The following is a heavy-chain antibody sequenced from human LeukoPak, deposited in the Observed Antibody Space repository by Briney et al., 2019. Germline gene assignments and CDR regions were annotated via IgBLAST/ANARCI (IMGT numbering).Heavy chain of an antibody. Sequence: GGSLRLSCAASGFTFSSYWMHWVRQAPGKGLVWVSRINSDESSTSYADSVKGRFTISRDNAENTLYLQMNSLRAEDTAVYYCARGGSRYYDLGMVWGQGTTVTVSS. CDR3: ARGGSRYYDLGMV. CDR2: INSDESST. J-gene: IGHJ6*02. CDR1: GFTFSSYW. V-gene: IGHV3-74*01. D-gene: IGHD3-3*01.